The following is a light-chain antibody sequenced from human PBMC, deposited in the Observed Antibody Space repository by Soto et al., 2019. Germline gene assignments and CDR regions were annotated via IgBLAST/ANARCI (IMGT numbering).Light chain of an antibody. J-gene: IGKJ1*01. Sequence: EILMTPSPATLSVSPGERATLSCRASQSISINLAWYQQKPGQAPRLLIYGASSRATGIPDRFSGSGSGTDFTLTISRLEPEDFAVYYCQQFGSSPRTFGQGTKVDI. V-gene: IGKV3-20*01. CDR3: QQFGSSPRT. CDR1: QSISIN. CDR2: GAS.